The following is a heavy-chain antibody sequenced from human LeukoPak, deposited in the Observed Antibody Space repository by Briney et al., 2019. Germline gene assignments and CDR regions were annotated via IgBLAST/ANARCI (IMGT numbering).Heavy chain of an antibody. CDR1: GGSISSYY. CDR2: VYICGST. Sequence: PSETLSLTCTVSGGSISSYYWCWIRQRPGKGLEWMGRVYICGSTNYTPSLKSRVTISVDTSKDQCSLKLSSVTAADTAVYYCARVRQPDGSGYYHGSDAFDVWGQGTMVTVSS. V-gene: IGHV4-4*07. CDR3: ARVRQPDGSGYYHGSDAFDV. D-gene: IGHD3-22*01. J-gene: IGHJ3*01.